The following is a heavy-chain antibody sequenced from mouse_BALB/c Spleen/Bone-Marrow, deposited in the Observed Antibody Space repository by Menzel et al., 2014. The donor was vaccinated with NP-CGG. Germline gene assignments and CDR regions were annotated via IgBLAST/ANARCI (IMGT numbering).Heavy chain of an antibody. CDR2: INPTNGRS. Sequence: VQLQESGAELVKPGASVKLSCEASGYTFTNYWIHWVNQRPGQGLEWIGEINPTNGRSNYNEKFKSKATLTVDKSSSTAYMQLSSLTSEDSAVYYCARRGDYYGAMDYWGQGTSVTVSS. CDR1: GYTFTNYW. CDR3: ARRGDYYGAMDY. V-gene: IGHV1S81*02. J-gene: IGHJ4*01. D-gene: IGHD1-1*01.